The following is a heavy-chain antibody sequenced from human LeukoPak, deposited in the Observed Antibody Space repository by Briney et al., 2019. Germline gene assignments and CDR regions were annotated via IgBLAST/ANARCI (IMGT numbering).Heavy chain of an antibody. Sequence: GASVKVSCKASGYTFTGYYMHWVRQAPGQGLEWMGWINPNSGGTNYAQKFQGRVTMTRDTSISTAYMELSRLRSDDTAVYYCARVTYYYGSGSYSDYWGQGTLVSASS. CDR3: ARVTYYYGSGSYSDY. CDR2: INPNSGGT. V-gene: IGHV1-2*02. CDR1: GYTFTGYY. J-gene: IGHJ4*02. D-gene: IGHD3-10*01.